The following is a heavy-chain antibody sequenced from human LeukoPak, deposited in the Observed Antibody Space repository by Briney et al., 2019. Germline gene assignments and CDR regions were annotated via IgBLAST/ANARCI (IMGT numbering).Heavy chain of an antibody. J-gene: IGHJ4*02. V-gene: IGHV4-59*08. CDR3: ARQPGYSSSWYDY. CDR1: GGFISSYY. D-gene: IGHD6-13*01. CDR2: IYYSGST. Sequence: SETLSLTCTVSGGFISSYYWSWIRQPPGKGLEWIGYIYYSGSTNYNPSLKSRVTISVDTSKNQFSLKLSSVTAADTAVYYCARQPGYSSSWYDYWGQGTLVTVSS.